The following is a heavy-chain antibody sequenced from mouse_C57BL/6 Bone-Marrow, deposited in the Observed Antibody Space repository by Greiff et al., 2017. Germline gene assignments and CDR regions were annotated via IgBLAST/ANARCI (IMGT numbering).Heavy chain of an antibody. V-gene: IGHV1-15*01. Sequence: QVQLQQSGAELVRPGASVTLSCKASGYKFTDYEMHWVKQTPVHGLEWIGAIDPETGGTAYNQKFKGKAILTADKSSSTSYMELRSLTSEDSAVYYCTQGAMDYWGQGTSVTVSS. CDR1: GYKFTDYE. CDR3: TQGAMDY. CDR2: IDPETGGT. J-gene: IGHJ4*01.